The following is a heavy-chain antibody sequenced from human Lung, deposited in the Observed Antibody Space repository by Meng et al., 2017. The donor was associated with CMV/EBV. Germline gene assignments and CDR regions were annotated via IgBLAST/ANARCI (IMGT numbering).Heavy chain of an antibody. CDR2: ISCYNGDT. J-gene: IGHJ4*02. Sequence: IRLMLEGSEVNEPGAAVSVACKASVYTFTHHGTSWIRQAPGQGLEWMGWISCYNGDTNYAQKFQGRVTMTTDTSTSTAYMDLRSLRSDDTAVYYCARDPSNTSGRYAYFDYWGQGTLVTVSS. CDR3: ARDPSNTSGRYAYFDY. CDR1: VYTFTHHG. D-gene: IGHD6-19*01. V-gene: IGHV1-18*01.